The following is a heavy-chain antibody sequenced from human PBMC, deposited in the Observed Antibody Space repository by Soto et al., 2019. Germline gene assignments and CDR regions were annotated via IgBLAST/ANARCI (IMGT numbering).Heavy chain of an antibody. J-gene: IGHJ4*02. CDR1: GGTFSSYA. Sequence: SVKVSCKASGGTFSSYAISWVRQAPGQGLEWMGGIVPIFGTANYAQKFQGRVTITADESTSTAYMELSSLSSEDTAVYYCARVRDPVIAPEGFAYWGEGTLVTVS. D-gene: IGHD2-21*01. CDR3: ARVRDPVIAPEGFAY. V-gene: IGHV1-69*13. CDR2: IVPIFGTA.